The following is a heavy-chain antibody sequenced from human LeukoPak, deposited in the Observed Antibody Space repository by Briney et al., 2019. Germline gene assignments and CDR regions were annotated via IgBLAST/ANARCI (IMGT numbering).Heavy chain of an antibody. J-gene: IGHJ4*02. Sequence: PSETLSLTCAVYGGSFNDYYWNWIRQPPGKGLEWIGEINLRGSTIYNPSLKSRVTISLDESKNQFSLKLSSVTAADTAVYYCARRGVRGVIIALQKLNYFDYWGQGTLVTVSS. D-gene: IGHD3-10*01. CDR3: ARRGVRGVIIALQKLNYFDY. V-gene: IGHV4-34*01. CDR2: INLRGST. CDR1: GGSFNDYY.